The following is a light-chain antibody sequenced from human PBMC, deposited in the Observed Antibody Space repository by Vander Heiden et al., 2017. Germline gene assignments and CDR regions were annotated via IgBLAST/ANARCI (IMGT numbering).Light chain of an antibody. CDR1: GGHDTYA. CDR2: VNVDGSH. V-gene: IGLV4-69*02. CDR3: QTWTPGMV. J-gene: IGLJ2*01. Sequence: QPVLTQSPSASASLRDSVRLTCTLSGGHDTYAIAWHQQQAEKGPRCLMKVNVDGSHSKGDGTPDRFSVSRSGAEFYLTISRLQSEDEADYYCQTWTPGMVFGGGTKLTVL.